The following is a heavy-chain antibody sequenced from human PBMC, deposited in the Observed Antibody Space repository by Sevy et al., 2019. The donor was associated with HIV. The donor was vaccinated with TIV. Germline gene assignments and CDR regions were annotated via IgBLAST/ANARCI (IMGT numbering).Heavy chain of an antibody. Sequence: GGSLRLSCAASGFTFGTYDMHWVRQAPGKGLEWVAIISYDGSYRYYADSVRGRFSMSRDNSKNTMYLQVSGLLIEDTAVYYCAKNRPPGGSLFSRHGMDVWGRGTMVTVSS. D-gene: IGHD3-16*01. J-gene: IGHJ6*02. CDR1: GFTFGTYD. CDR3: AKNRPPGGSLFSRHGMDV. V-gene: IGHV3-30*18. CDR2: ISYDGSYR.